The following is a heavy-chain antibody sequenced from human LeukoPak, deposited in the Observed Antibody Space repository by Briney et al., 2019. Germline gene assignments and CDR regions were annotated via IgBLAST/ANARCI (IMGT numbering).Heavy chain of an antibody. CDR2: ISSSSSYI. Sequence: PGGSLRLSCAASGFTFSSYSMNWVRQAPGKGLEWVSSISSSSSYIYYADSVKGRFTISRDNAKNPLYLQMNSLRAEDTAVYYCAREASSSVRAFDIWGQGTMVTVSS. V-gene: IGHV3-21*01. D-gene: IGHD6-13*01. CDR3: AREASSSVRAFDI. CDR1: GFTFSSYS. J-gene: IGHJ3*02.